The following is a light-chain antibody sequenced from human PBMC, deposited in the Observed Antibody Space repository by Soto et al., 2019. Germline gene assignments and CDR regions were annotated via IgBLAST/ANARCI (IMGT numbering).Light chain of an antibody. V-gene: IGKV1-9*01. CDR2: AAS. CDR1: QGISSY. CDR3: QQLYSYPPT. J-gene: IGKJ5*01. Sequence: DIQLTQPPSFLSASVGDRVTITCRASQGISSYLAWYQQKSGKAPKLLISAASTLQSGVPSRFSGSGSGTEFTLATISLQPEDFATYYCQQLYSYPPTFGQGTRLEIK.